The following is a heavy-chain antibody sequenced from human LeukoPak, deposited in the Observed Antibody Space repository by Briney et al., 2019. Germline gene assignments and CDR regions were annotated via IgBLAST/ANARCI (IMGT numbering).Heavy chain of an antibody. CDR2: IKEDGSER. CDR1: AFIFSGHW. D-gene: IGHD2-21*01. CDR3: AKVTSAASGGDDY. V-gene: IGHV3-7*03. J-gene: IGHJ4*02. Sequence: GGSLRLSCEGSAFIFSGHWMNWVRQTPGKGLEWVASIKEDGSERQYVDSVKGRFSISRDNTKGSLFLQLNSLRAEDTAVYYCAKVTSAASGGDDYWGQGTLVTVSP.